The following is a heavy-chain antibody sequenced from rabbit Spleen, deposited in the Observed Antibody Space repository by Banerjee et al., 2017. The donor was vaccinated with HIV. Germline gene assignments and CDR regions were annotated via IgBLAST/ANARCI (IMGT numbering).Heavy chain of an antibody. CDR2: IGAGVSYTT. J-gene: IGHJ4*01. CDR3: ARGSATMTMVITGYYLTL. Sequence: QEQLVESGGGLVKPEGSLTLTCKASGFSFSDRDVMCWVRQAPGKGPEWIACIGAGVSYTTYYATWAKGRFTISKTSSTTVTLQMTSLTAADTATYFCARGSATMTMVITGYYLTLWGPGTLVTVS. CDR1: GFSFSDRDV. V-gene: IGHV1S45*01. D-gene: IGHD2-1*01.